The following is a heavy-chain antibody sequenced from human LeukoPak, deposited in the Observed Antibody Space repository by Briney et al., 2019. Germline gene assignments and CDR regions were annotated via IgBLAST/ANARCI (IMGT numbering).Heavy chain of an antibody. CDR2: INHSGSV. CDR1: GGSFSGHY. D-gene: IGHD1-26*01. Sequence: PSETLSLTCVVYGGSFSGHYWSWIRHPPGKGLEWIGEINHSGSVNYNPSLKSRVTVSVDTSKNQFSLKLNSVTAADTAVYYCAFTTGSYYLDSWGQGTLVTVSS. V-gene: IGHV4-34*01. CDR3: AFTTGSYYLDS. J-gene: IGHJ4*02.